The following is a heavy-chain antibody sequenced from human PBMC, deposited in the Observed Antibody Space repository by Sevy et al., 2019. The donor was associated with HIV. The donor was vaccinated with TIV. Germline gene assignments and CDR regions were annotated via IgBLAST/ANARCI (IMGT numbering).Heavy chain of an antibody. CDR3: ARDNGAALDY. CDR1: GFTFSNYW. CDR2: IKPDGTEQ. D-gene: IGHD3-10*01. V-gene: IGHV3-7*01. Sequence: GGSLRLSCTVSGFTFSNYWMTWVRQAPGQGLEWVAIIKPDGTEQYSVDSVKGRFTVSRDNAKNILYLQMDRLRAEDTFIYYCARDNGAALDYWGQGTLVTVSS. J-gene: IGHJ4*02.